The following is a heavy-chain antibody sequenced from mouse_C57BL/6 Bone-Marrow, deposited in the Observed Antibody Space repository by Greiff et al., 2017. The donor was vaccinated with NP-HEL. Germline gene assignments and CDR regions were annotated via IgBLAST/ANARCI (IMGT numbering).Heavy chain of an antibody. Sequence: VQLKQSGAELVRPGASVKLSCTASGFNIKDDYMHWVKQRPEQGLEWIGWIDPENGDTEYASKFQGKATITADTSSTTAYLQLSSLTSEDTAVYYCTTRVGRFDYWGQGTTLTVSS. V-gene: IGHV14-4*01. CDR2: IDPENGDT. CDR1: GFNIKDDY. J-gene: IGHJ2*01. CDR3: TTRVGRFDY.